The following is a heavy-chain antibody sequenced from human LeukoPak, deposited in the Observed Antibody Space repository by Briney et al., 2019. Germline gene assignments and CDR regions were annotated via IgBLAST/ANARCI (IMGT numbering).Heavy chain of an antibody. J-gene: IGHJ1*01. D-gene: IGHD5-18*01. V-gene: IGHV1-2*02. CDR1: GYTFTSYG. CDR2: INPKSGGA. Sequence: ASVKVSCKASGYTFTSYGISWVRQAPRQGLEWMGWINPKSGGANYAQKFQGRVTMTWDTSISTAYMELSRLRSEDTAVYYCARDRSGYSYGYGEYFQHWGQGTLVTVSS. CDR3: ARDRSGYSYGYGEYFQH.